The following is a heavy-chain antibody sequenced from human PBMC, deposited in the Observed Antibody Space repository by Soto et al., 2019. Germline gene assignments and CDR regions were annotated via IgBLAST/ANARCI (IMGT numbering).Heavy chain of an antibody. J-gene: IGHJ4*02. CDR3: ARHRGVVVTAYDY. CDR2: IYYIGDT. CDR1: GGSITRSSYY. Sequence: PSETLSLTCSVSGGSITRSSYYWGWVRQPPGKGLEWIGSIYYIGDTYYNPSLKSRVTLSVDTSKNQFSLRLSSVTAADTAVYYCARHRGVVVTAYDYWGQGALVTVSS. V-gene: IGHV4-39*01. D-gene: IGHD2-21*02.